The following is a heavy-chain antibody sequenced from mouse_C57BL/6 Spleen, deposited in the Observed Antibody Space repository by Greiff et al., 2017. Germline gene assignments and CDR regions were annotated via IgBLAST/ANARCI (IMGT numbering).Heavy chain of an antibody. J-gene: IGHJ3*01. CDR3: ARWDYYGSSYEPY. V-gene: IGHV1-52*01. D-gene: IGHD1-1*01. CDR1: GYTFTSYW. CDR2: IDPSDSET. Sequence: QVQLQQPGAELVRPGSSVKLSCKASGYTFTSYWMHWVKQRPIQGLEWIGNIDPSDSETHYNQKFKDKATLTVNKSSSTAYMQLSSLTSEDSAVYYCARWDYYGSSYEPYWGQGTLVTVSA.